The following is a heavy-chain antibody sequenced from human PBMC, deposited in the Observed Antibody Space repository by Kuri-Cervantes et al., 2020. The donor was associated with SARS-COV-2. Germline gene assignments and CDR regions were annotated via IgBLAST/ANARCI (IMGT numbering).Heavy chain of an antibody. V-gene: IGHV3-20*04. CDR2: INWNCSST. J-gene: IGHJ6*03. CDR1: GLIFEDYG. CDR3: AREGRSHYYYYYYMDV. Sequence: GSLKISRAASGLIFEDYGLSWVRQAPGKGLELVSGINWNCSSTVYADSEKSRFTISRDNAKNSLYLHMHSLGAEDTAVYYCAREGRSHYYYYYYMDVWGKGTTVTVSS.